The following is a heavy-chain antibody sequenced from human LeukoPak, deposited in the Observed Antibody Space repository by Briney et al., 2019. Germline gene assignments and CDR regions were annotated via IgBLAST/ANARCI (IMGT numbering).Heavy chain of an antibody. J-gene: IGHJ6*04. Sequence: GGSLRLSCAASGFTFSSYAMSWVRQAPGKGLEWVSAISGSGGSTYYADSVKGRFTISRDNSKNTLYLQMNSLRAEDTAVYFCAKGRVRGVISGRNDGMDVWGKGTTVTVSS. V-gene: IGHV3-23*01. CDR3: AKGRVRGVISGRNDGMDV. CDR2: ISGSGGST. CDR1: GFTFSSYA. D-gene: IGHD3-10*01.